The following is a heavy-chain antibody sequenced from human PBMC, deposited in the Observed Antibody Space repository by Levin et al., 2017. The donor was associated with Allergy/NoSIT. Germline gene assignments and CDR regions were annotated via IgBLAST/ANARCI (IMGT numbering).Heavy chain of an antibody. CDR2: ISYDQSNK. Sequence: GESLKISCVASGFIFSDYALHWFRQPPGKGLEWVAVISYDQSNKHYAPSVKGRFSISGDKTNNTLFLQMNSLLIEDTAVYYCVRGSITIYGVIDYWGQGALVTVSS. D-gene: IGHD3-3*01. J-gene: IGHJ4*02. CDR1: GFIFSDYA. CDR3: VRGSITIYGVIDY. V-gene: IGHV3-30*04.